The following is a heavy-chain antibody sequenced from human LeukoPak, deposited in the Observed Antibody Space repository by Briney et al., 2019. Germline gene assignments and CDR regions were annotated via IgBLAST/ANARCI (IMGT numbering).Heavy chain of an antibody. V-gene: IGHV5-51*01. CDR3: TRIRGAVVAATPLWFDP. J-gene: IGHJ5*02. Sequence: KAGESLKISCKGSGYNFADNWIGWVRQMPGKGLEWMGIIYPRDSDTRYSPSFQGQVTFSADKSISTAYLQWSSLKASDTAMYYCTRIRGAVVAATPLWFDPWGQGTLVTVSS. CDR1: GYNFADNW. D-gene: IGHD2-15*01. CDR2: IYPRDSDT.